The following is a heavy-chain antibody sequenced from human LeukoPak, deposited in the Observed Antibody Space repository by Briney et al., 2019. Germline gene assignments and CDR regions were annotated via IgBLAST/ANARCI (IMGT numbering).Heavy chain of an antibody. CDR3: AREGGGPRWLDP. Sequence: SETLSPTCTVSGGSISSYYRSWIRQPAGKGLEWIGRINTSGSSNYNPSLRSRVTMSVDTSKNQFSLNLSSVTAADTAVYYCAREGGGPRWLDPWGQGTLVTVSS. CDR1: GGSISSYY. CDR2: INTSGSS. J-gene: IGHJ5*02. V-gene: IGHV4-4*07. D-gene: IGHD6-25*01.